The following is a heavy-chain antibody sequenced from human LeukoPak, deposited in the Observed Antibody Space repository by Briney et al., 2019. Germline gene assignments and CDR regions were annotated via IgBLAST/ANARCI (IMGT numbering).Heavy chain of an antibody. CDR3: ARARVGATTRYYFDY. V-gene: IGHV1-8*03. CDR2: MNPNSGNT. D-gene: IGHD1-26*01. J-gene: IGHJ4*02. Sequence: ASVKVSCKASGYTFTSYDINWVRQATGQGLEWMGWMNPNSGNTGYAQKFQGRVTITRSTSISTAYMELSSLRSEDTAVYYCARARVGATTRYYFDYWGQGTLVTVSS. CDR1: GYTFTSYD.